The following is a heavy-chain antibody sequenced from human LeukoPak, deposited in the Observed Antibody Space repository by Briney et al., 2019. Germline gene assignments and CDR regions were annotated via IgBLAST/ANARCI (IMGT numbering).Heavy chain of an antibody. CDR1: GYTFTSYY. CDR2: INPNSGST. CDR3: ARAAQYCSGGSCYSDY. J-gene: IGHJ4*02. D-gene: IGHD2-15*01. Sequence: GASVKVSCKASGYTFTSYYMHWVRQAPGQGLEWMGWINPNSGSTGYAQKFQGRVTITRNTSISTAYMELSSLRSEDTAVYYCARAAQYCSGGSCYSDYWGQGTLVTVSS. V-gene: IGHV1-8*03.